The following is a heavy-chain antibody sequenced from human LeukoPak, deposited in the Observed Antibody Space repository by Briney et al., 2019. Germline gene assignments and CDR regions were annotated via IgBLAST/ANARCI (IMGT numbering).Heavy chain of an antibody. J-gene: IGHJ3*02. Sequence: ASVKVSCKVSGYTLTELSMHWVRQAPGKGLEWMGGFDPEYGETIYAQKFQGRVTMTEDTSTDTAYMELSSLRSEDTAVYYCATSSLVRYCSSTSCADAFDIWGQGTMVTVSS. CDR2: FDPEYGET. D-gene: IGHD2-2*01. CDR3: ATSSLVRYCSSTSCADAFDI. CDR1: GYTLTELS. V-gene: IGHV1-24*01.